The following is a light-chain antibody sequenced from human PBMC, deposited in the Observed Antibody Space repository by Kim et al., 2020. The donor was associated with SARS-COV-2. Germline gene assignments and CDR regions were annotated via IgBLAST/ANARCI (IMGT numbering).Light chain of an antibody. CDR3: AAWDDSLNGPV. V-gene: IGLV1-44*01. CDR1: SSNIGSDF. J-gene: IGLJ1*01. Sequence: QSVLTQPPSASGTPGQRVTISCSGSSSNIGSDFVNWYQQLPGTAPKLLIYSNNQRPSGVPDRFSGSKSGTSASLAISGLQSEDEADYYCAAWDDSLNGPVFGTGTKVTVL. CDR2: SNN.